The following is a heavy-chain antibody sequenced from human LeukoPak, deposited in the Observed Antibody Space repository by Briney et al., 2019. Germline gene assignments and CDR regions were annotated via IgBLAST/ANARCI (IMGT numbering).Heavy chain of an antibody. V-gene: IGHV4-39*07. Sequence: PSETLSLTCTVSGGSISSTTYYWGWIRQPPGKGLEWIGSIYYSGNTYYNPSLKSRVTMSVDTSKNQFSLKLSSVTAADTAVYYCARDNPPPHEYYYDSSGKAYYFDYWGQGTLVTVSS. CDR2: IYYSGNT. J-gene: IGHJ4*02. CDR1: GGSISSTTYY. CDR3: ARDNPPPHEYYYDSSGKAYYFDY. D-gene: IGHD3-22*01.